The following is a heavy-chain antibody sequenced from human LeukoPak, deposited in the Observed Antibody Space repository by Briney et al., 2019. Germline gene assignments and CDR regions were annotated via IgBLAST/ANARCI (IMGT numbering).Heavy chain of an antibody. CDR1: GGSISSYY. J-gene: IGHJ3*02. V-gene: IGHV4-59*01. CDR2: IYYSGST. Sequence: SETLSLTCTVSGGSISSYYWNWIRQPPGKGLEWIGHIYYSGSTKYNPTLKSRVTISLDTSKNQFSLKVSSVTAADTAVYYCARDAPSSLAYDFWSGYYTVDAFDIWGQGTMVTVSS. CDR3: ARDAPSSLAYDFWSGYYTVDAFDI. D-gene: IGHD3-3*01.